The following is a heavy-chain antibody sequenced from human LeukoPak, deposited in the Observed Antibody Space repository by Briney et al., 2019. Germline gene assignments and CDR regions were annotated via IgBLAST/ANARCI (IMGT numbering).Heavy chain of an antibody. D-gene: IGHD6-13*01. CDR2: IYHSGIT. CDR1: GGSISSSSYY. CDR3: ARVRGSSWSEYFQH. Sequence: SETLSLTCTVSGGSISSSSYYWGWLRQPPGKGLEWIGSIYHSGITYYNPSLRSRVTISVDKSKNQFSLKLSSVTAADTAVYYCARVRGSSWSEYFQHWGQGTLVTVSS. V-gene: IGHV4-39*07. J-gene: IGHJ1*01.